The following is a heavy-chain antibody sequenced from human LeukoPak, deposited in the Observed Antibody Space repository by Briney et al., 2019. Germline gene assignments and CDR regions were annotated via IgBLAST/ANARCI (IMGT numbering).Heavy chain of an antibody. CDR1: GGTFSSYA. Sequence: ASVKVSCKASGGTFSSYAISWVRQAPGQGLEWMGGIIPIFGTANYAQKFQGRVTITADESTSTAYMELSSLRSEDTAVYYCARELRGYNRLRTYYYYMDVWGKGTTVTVSS. CDR3: ARELRGYNRLRTYYYYMDV. V-gene: IGHV1-69*13. J-gene: IGHJ6*03. CDR2: IIPIFGTA. D-gene: IGHD5-24*01.